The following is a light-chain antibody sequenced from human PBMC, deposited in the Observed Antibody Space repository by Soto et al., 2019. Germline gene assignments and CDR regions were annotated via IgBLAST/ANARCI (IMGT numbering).Light chain of an antibody. CDR1: ESISSW. Sequence: DIQMTQSPSTLSASVGDRVTITCRASESISSWLAWYQQKPGKAPKLLIYKASNLESGVPSRFSGSGSGTEFTLTISSLQTDDFATYDCQQYNSFSPWTFGQGTKVEIK. J-gene: IGKJ1*01. CDR3: QQYNSFSPWT. CDR2: KAS. V-gene: IGKV1-5*03.